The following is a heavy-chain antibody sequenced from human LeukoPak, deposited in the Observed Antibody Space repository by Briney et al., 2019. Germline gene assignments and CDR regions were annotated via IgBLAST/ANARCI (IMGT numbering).Heavy chain of an antibody. D-gene: IGHD3-22*01. CDR1: GFSFSSYA. V-gene: IGHV3-23*01. CDR2: ISGSGGNT. J-gene: IGHJ6*03. Sequence: GGSLRLSCAASGFSFSSYAMSWVRQAPGKGLEWVSAISGSGGNTYYADSVRGRFTISRDNSKNTPYLQMNSLRAEDTAVYYCAKGGNYDSSSGYMDAWGKGTTVTVSS. CDR3: AKGGNYDSSSGYMDA.